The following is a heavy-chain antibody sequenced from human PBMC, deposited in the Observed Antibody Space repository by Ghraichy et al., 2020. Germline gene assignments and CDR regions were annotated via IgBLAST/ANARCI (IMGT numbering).Heavy chain of an antibody. D-gene: IGHD4-23*01. Sequence: GGSLRLSCAASGFTFSSYGMHWVRQAPGKGLEWVAFIRYDGSNKYYADSVKGRFTISRDNSKNTLYLQMNSLRAEDTAVYYCAKDTPYGGNTWWFDPWGQGTLVTVSS. CDR3: AKDTPYGGNTWWFDP. J-gene: IGHJ5*02. V-gene: IGHV3-30*02. CDR1: GFTFSSYG. CDR2: IRYDGSNK.